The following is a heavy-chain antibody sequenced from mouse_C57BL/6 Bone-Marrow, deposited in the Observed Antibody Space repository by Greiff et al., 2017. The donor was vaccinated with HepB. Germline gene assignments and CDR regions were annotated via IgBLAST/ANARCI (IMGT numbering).Heavy chain of an antibody. Sequence: QVQLQQSGAELARPGASVKMSCKASGYTFTSYTMHWVKQRPGQGLEWIGYINPSSGYTKYNQKFKGKATLTADKSSSTAYMQLSSLTSEDSAVYYCAGGYYGSSLDYWGQGTTLTVSS. CDR2: INPSSGYT. CDR1: GYTFTSYT. CDR3: AGGYYGSSLDY. J-gene: IGHJ2*01. V-gene: IGHV1-4*01. D-gene: IGHD1-1*01.